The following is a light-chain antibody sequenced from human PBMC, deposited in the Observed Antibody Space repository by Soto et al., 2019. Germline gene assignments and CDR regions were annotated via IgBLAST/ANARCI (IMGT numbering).Light chain of an antibody. Sequence: EIVVTQSPATLSVSPGERATLSCRASQSVGSNLAWYQQKPGQAPRLLIFDASTRATGIPARFSGSGSGTEFTLTISSLQSEDFAVYYCQQYNNWPPWTFGQGTKVEIK. CDR3: QQYNNWPPWT. CDR2: DAS. J-gene: IGKJ1*01. V-gene: IGKV3-15*01. CDR1: QSVGSN.